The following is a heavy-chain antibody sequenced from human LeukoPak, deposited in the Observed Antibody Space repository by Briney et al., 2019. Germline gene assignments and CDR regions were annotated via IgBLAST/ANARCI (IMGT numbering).Heavy chain of an antibody. Sequence: ASVKVSRKVSGYTLTELSMHWVRQAPGKGLEWMGGFDPEDGETIYARKFQGRVTMTEDTSTDTAYMELSSLRSEDTAVYYCAREPVVVPVAFKVDGMDVWGQGTTVTVSS. CDR2: FDPEDGET. CDR3: AREPVVVPVAFKVDGMDV. V-gene: IGHV1-24*01. J-gene: IGHJ6*02. CDR1: GYTLTELS. D-gene: IGHD2-2*01.